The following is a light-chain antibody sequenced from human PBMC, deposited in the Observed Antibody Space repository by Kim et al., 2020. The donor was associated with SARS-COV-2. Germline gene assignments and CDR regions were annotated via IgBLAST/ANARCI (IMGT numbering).Light chain of an antibody. CDR1: SSNIGSNT. CDR3: AAWDDSLNGWV. J-gene: IGLJ3*02. CDR2: SNN. Sequence: ELTQPPSASGTPGQRVTISCSGSSSNIGSNTVNWYQQLPGTAPKLLIYSNNQRPSGVPDRFSGSKSGTSASLAISGLQSEDETDYYCAAWDDSLNGWVFGGGTQLTVL. V-gene: IGLV1-44*01.